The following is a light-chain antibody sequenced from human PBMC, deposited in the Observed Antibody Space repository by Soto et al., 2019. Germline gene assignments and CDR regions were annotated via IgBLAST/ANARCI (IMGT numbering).Light chain of an antibody. Sequence: QSALTQPASVSGSPGQSITISCTGTSSDVGNYDYVSWYQQHPGKVPKLMIYDVSNRPSGVSNRFSGSKSGNTASLTISGLQAEDEADYYCISFSTRATYVFVTGTKVTVL. CDR1: SSDVGNYDY. V-gene: IGLV2-14*01. CDR2: DVS. CDR3: ISFSTRATYV. J-gene: IGLJ1*01.